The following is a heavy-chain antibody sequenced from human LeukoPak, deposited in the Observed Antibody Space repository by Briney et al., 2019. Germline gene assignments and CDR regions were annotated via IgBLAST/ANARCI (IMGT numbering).Heavy chain of an antibody. D-gene: IGHD3-10*01. Sequence: PGGSLRLSCAASGFIFSDYYMDWVRQAPGKGLEWVGRIRNKGNSYTTQYAASVKGRFTISRDDSQNSLYLQMNSLKTGDTALYYCARVMVRGVGFDYWGQGTQVTVSS. CDR2: IRNKGNSYTT. V-gene: IGHV3-72*01. CDR3: ARVMVRGVGFDY. CDR1: GFIFSDYY. J-gene: IGHJ4*02.